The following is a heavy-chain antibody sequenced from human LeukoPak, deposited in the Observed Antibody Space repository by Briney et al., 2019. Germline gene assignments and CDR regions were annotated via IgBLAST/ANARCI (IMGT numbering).Heavy chain of an antibody. J-gene: IGHJ5*02. CDR1: GGSISSYY. D-gene: IGHD3-10*01. V-gene: IGHV4-59*01. CDR3: ARGGYVLLWFGESDNWFDP. Sequence: SETLSLTCTVSGGSISSYYRSWIRQPPGKGLEWIGYIYYSGSTNYNPSLKSRVTISVDTSNNQFSLKLSSVTAAVTAVYYCARGGYVLLWFGESDNWFDPWGQGTLVTVSS. CDR2: IYYSGST.